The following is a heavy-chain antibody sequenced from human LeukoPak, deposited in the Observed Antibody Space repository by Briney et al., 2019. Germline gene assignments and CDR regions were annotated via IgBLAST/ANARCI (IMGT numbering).Heavy chain of an antibody. V-gene: IGHV1-46*03. J-gene: IGHJ4*02. D-gene: IGHD2-21*02. Sequence: ASVKVSCKASGYTFTSYYMHWLRQAPGQGLEWMGIINPSGGNTNYAQKFQGRVTMTRDTSTSTVYMELSSLRSEDTAVYYCAREMDVGDQDYWGQGTLVTVSS. CDR3: AREMDVGDQDY. CDR2: INPSGGNT. CDR1: GYTFTSYY.